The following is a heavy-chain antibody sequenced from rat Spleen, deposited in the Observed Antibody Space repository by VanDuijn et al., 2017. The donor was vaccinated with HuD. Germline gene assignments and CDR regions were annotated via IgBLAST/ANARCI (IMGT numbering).Heavy chain of an antibody. Sequence: EVQLVESDGGLVQPGRSLKLSCAASGFTFSDYYMAWVRQAPKKGLEWVAYISFDAGTTYYRDSVKARFTISRDNAKSTLYLQMDSLRSEDTATYYCTTDGQGARFTYWGQGTLVTVSS. CDR1: GFTFSDYY. CDR3: TTDGQGARFTY. CDR2: ISFDAGTT. J-gene: IGHJ3*01. V-gene: IGHV5-20*01. D-gene: IGHD5-1*01.